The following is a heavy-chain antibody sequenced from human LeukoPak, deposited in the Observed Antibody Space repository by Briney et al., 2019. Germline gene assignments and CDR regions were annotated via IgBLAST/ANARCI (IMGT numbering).Heavy chain of an antibody. V-gene: IGHV3-23*01. CDR3: ARDLYRVVVVPHYFDY. CDR1: GFTFSDYA. CDR2: ISDSGGSI. J-gene: IGHJ4*02. D-gene: IGHD3-22*01. Sequence: GGSLRLSCAASGFTFSDYAMSWVRQAPGKGLEWVSGISDSGGSIYYADSVKGRFTISRDNSKNTLYLQMNSLRAEDTAVYYCARDLYRVVVVPHYFDYWGQGTLVTVSS.